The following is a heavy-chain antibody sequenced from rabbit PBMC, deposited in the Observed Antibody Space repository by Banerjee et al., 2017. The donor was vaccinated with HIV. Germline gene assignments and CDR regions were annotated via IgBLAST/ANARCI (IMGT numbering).Heavy chain of an antibody. CDR2: IYTTSGST. J-gene: IGHJ3*01. V-gene: IGHV1S43*01. Sequence: QEQLEESGGGLVKPGASLKLSCKASGFIFSDNYYMCWVHQAPGRGLELIACIYTTSGSTWYASWVNGRFTISRSTSLNTVDLQMTSLTAADTATYFCATELTANDALWGQGTLVTDS. D-gene: IGHD3-3*01. CDR1: GFIFSDNYY. CDR3: ATELTANDAL.